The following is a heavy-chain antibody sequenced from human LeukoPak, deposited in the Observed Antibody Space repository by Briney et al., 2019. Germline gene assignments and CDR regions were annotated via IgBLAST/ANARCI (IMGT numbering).Heavy chain of an antibody. CDR1: GFTFSSYL. D-gene: IGHD3-16*01. Sequence: QPGGSLRLSCATSGFTFSSYLMTWVRQAPGKGLECVATIKEDGSEGYYVDSVKGRFTISRDNAKNSLYLQMNSLRAEDTAVYYCATERAGERPRPLLSYYYMDVWGKGTTVTISS. V-gene: IGHV3-7*01. CDR2: IKEDGSEG. J-gene: IGHJ6*03. CDR3: ATERAGERPRPLLSYYYMDV.